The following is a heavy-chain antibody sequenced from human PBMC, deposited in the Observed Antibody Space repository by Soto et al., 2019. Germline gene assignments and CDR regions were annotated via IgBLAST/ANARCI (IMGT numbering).Heavy chain of an antibody. CDR3: AKDVYFDWLLLSDY. V-gene: IGHV3-23*01. CDR1: GFTFSSYA. CDR2: ISGSGGST. J-gene: IGHJ4*02. Sequence: GGSLRLSCAASGFTFSSYAMSWVRQAPGKGLEWVSAISGSGGSTYYADSVKGRFTISRDNSKNTLYLQMNSLRAEDTAVYYCAKDVYFDWLLLSDYWGQGTLVIVSS. D-gene: IGHD3-9*01.